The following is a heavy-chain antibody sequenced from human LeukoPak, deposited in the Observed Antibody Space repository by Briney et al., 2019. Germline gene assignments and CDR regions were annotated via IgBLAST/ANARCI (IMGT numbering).Heavy chain of an antibody. CDR3: ARKGRQLVLHY. D-gene: IGHD6-6*01. V-gene: IGHV1-46*01. J-gene: IGHJ4*02. CDR1: GYTFTSYY. CDR2: INPSGGST. Sequence: ASVKVSCKASGYTFTSYYMHWVRQAPGQGFEWMGIINPSGGSTSYAQKFQGRVTMTRDTSTSTVYMELSSLRSEDTAVYYCARKGRQLVLHYWGQGTLVTVSS.